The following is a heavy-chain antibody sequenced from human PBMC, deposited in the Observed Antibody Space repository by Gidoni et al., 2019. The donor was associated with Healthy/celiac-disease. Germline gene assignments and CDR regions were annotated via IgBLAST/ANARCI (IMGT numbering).Heavy chain of an antibody. CDR1: GFTFSSYG. V-gene: IGHV3-33*01. CDR3: ARVTTYYYDSSGPGDY. CDR2: IWYDGSNK. J-gene: IGHJ4*02. D-gene: IGHD3-22*01. Sequence: QVQLVESGGVVVQPGRSLRLSCAASGFTFSSYGMHWVRQAPGKGLGWVAVIWYDGSNKYYADSVKGRFTISRDNSKNTLYLQMNSLRAEDTAVYYCARVTTYYYDSSGPGDYWGQGTLVTVSS.